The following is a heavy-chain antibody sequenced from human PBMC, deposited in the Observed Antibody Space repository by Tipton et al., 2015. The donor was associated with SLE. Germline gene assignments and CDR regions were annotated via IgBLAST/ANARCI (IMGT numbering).Heavy chain of an antibody. D-gene: IGHD6-19*01. Sequence: SLRLSCAASGFTFSDYWMTWVRQAPGKGLEWVANIKQDGNEKNYVDSVEGRFIISRDNAKNSLYLQINSLRVEDTVVYYCAKGEWLSLDYWGQGTLVTVSS. CDR2: IKQDGNEK. J-gene: IGHJ4*02. CDR3: AKGEWLSLDY. V-gene: IGHV3-7*03. CDR1: GFTFSDYW.